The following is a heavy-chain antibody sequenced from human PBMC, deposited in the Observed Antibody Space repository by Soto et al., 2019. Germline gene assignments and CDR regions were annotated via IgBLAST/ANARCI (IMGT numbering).Heavy chain of an antibody. CDR2: IIPIFGTA. D-gene: IGHD2-2*01. V-gene: IGHV1-69*01. J-gene: IGHJ6*02. Sequence: QVQLVQSGAEVKKPGSSVKVSCKASGGTFSSYAISWVRQAPGQGLEWMGGIIPIFGTANYAQKLQGRVTITADESTSTAYMELSSLRSEDTAVYYCASPHPSDIVVVSGYYYYGMDVWGQGTTVTVSS. CDR3: ASPHPSDIVVVSGYYYYGMDV. CDR1: GGTFSSYA.